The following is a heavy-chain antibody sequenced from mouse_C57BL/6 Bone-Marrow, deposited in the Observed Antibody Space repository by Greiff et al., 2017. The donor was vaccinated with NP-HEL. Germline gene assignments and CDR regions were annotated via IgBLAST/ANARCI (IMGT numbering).Heavy chain of an antibody. D-gene: IGHD1-1*01. V-gene: IGHV5-17*01. CDR2: ISSGSSTI. CDR1: GFTFSDYG. CDR3: ARPYYYGSSSYFDV. Sequence: EVQVVESGGGLVKPGGSLKLSCAASGFTFSDYGMHWVRQAPEKGLEWVANISSGSSTIYYADTVKGRFTISRDNAKNTLFLQMTSLRSEDTAMYYCARPYYYGSSSYFDVWGTGTTVTVSS. J-gene: IGHJ1*03.